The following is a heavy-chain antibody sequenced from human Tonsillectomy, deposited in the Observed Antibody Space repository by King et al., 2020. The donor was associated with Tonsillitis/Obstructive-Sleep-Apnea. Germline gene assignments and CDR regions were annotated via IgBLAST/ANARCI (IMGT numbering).Heavy chain of an antibody. D-gene: IGHD2-2*02. CDR1: GYTFTSYD. Sequence: QLVQSGAEVKKPGASVKVSCKASGYTFTSYDINWVRQATGQGLEWMGWMNPNSGNTGYAQKFQGRVTMTRNTSISTAYMELSSLRSEDTAVYYCAGGGYCSSTSCYKGNWFDPWGQGTLVTVSS. CDR3: AGGGYCSSTSCYKGNWFDP. CDR2: MNPNSGNT. V-gene: IGHV1-8*01. J-gene: IGHJ5*02.